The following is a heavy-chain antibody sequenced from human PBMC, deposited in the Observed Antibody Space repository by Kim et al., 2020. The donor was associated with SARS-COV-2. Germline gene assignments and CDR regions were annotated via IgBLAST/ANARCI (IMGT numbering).Heavy chain of an antibody. D-gene: IGHD6-19*01. V-gene: IGHV4-59*01. Sequence: SETLSLTCTVSGGSISSYYWSWIRQPPGKGLEWIGYIYYSGSTNYNPSLKSRVTISVDTSKNQFSLKLSSVTAADTAVYYCTKFNSSGWPYYYYGMDVWGQGTTVTVSS. J-gene: IGHJ6*02. CDR2: IYYSGST. CDR1: GGSISSYY. CDR3: TKFNSSGWPYYYYGMDV.